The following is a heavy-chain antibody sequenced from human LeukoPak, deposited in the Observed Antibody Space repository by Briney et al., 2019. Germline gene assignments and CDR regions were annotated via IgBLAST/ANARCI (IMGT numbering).Heavy chain of an antibody. D-gene: IGHD3-10*01. Sequence: SETLSLTCAVYGGSFSGYYWSWIRQPPGKGLEWIGEINHSGSTNYNPSLKSRVTISVDTSKNQFSLKLSSVTAADTAVYYCARLGAYGGFDYWGQGTLVTVSS. CDR2: INHSGST. CDR1: GGSFSGYY. V-gene: IGHV4-34*01. CDR3: ARLGAYGGFDY. J-gene: IGHJ4*02.